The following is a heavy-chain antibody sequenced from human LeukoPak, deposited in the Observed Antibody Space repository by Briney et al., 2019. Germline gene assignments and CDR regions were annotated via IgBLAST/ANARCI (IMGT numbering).Heavy chain of an antibody. CDR1: GGSISSYY. CDR3: ARGDGYYTDIDY. Sequence: SETLSLTCTVSGGSISSYYWSWIRQPPGKGLEWIGYIYYSGSTNYNPSLKSRVTITVDTSRYQFFLKLNSVTAADTAVYYCARGDGYYTDIDYWGQGALVTVSS. D-gene: IGHD3-3*01. J-gene: IGHJ4*02. V-gene: IGHV4-59*01. CDR2: IYYSGST.